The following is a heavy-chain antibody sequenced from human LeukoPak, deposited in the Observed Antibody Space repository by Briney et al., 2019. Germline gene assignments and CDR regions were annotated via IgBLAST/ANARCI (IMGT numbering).Heavy chain of an antibody. J-gene: IGHJ4*02. Sequence: GGSLRLSCAASGFTFSSYAMHWVRQAPGKGLEWVAVISYDGSNKYYADSVKGRFTISRDNSKNTLYLQMNSLRAEDTAVYYCARESGSYYYDSSGPGDYWGQGTLVTVSS. D-gene: IGHD3-22*01. CDR1: GFTFSSYA. V-gene: IGHV3-30-3*01. CDR3: ARESGSYYYDSSGPGDY. CDR2: ISYDGSNK.